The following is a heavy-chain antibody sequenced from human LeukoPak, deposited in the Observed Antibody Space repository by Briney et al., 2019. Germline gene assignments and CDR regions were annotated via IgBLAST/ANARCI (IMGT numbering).Heavy chain of an antibody. D-gene: IGHD3-16*01. V-gene: IGHV1-69*05. J-gene: IGHJ4*02. Sequence: GASVKVSCKASGGTFSSYAISWVRQAPGQGLEWMGGIIPIFGTANYAQKFQGRVTITRNTSISTAYMELSSLRSEDTAVYYCARDAGGIDYWGQGTLVTVSS. CDR3: ARDAGGIDY. CDR1: GGTFSSYA. CDR2: IIPIFGTA.